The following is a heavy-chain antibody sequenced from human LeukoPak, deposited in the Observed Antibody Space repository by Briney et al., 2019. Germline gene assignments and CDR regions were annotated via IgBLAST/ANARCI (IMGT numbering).Heavy chain of an antibody. CDR1: GFTFTTST. Sequence: PGGSLRLSCSASGFTFTTSTCTWGRQAPGRGLEWVSYVGRSGSTVRYADSVKGRFTSSRDNAKTPVDLQMTNLRDNDTAIYYCARGGTVDGFDLWGQGTLVSVSS. D-gene: IGHD1-26*01. CDR3: ARGGTVDGFDL. CDR2: VGRSGSTV. V-gene: IGHV3-48*02. J-gene: IGHJ3*01.